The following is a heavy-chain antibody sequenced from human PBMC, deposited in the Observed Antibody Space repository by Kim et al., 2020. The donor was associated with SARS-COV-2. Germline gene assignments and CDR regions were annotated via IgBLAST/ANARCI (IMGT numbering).Heavy chain of an antibody. J-gene: IGHJ4*01. Sequence: SETLSLTCTVSGGSLSSSSYYWGWIRQPPGKGLEWIGTAYYIGNTYYNPSLKSRVTISVDTSKNQFSLKLGSVTAADTAVYYCARHQRYRSGGYVAFDY. V-gene: IGHV4-39*01. D-gene: IGHD6-19*01. CDR3: ARHQRYRSGGYVAFDY. CDR1: GGSLSSSSYY. CDR2: AYYIGNT.